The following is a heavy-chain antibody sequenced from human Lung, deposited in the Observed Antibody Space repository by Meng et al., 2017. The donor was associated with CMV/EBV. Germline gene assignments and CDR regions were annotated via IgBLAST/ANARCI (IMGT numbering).Heavy chain of an antibody. CDR3: ARDAHFYYGSGSYYRVGWFDP. J-gene: IGHJ5*02. Sequence: SVXVSXXASGYTFTGYYIHWVRQAPGQGLEWMGWINPNTGDTNYSQKFQGRVTMTRDTSIRTAYMELSSLRSDDAAVFYCARDAHFYYGSGSYYRVGWFDPWGQGTXVTVSS. V-gene: IGHV1-2*02. CDR1: GYTFTGYY. CDR2: INPNTGDT. D-gene: IGHD3-10*01.